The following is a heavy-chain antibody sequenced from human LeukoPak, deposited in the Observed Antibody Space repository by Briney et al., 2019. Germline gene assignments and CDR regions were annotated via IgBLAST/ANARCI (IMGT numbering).Heavy chain of an antibody. Sequence: GGSLRLSCAASGFTFSSYGMHWVRQAPGKGLEWVAFIRYDGSNKDYADSVKGRFTISRDNSKNTLYLQMNSLRAEDTAVYYCARSKNSVVPTAQDYWGQGTLVTVSS. CDR2: IRYDGSNK. CDR3: ARSKNSVVPTAQDY. V-gene: IGHV3-30*02. J-gene: IGHJ4*02. CDR1: GFTFSSYG. D-gene: IGHD2-2*01.